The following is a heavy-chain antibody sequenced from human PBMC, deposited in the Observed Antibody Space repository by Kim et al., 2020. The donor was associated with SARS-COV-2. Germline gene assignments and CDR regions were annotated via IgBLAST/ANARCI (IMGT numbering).Heavy chain of an antibody. D-gene: IGHD2-21*01. CDR2: ISSSSSYI. V-gene: IGHV3-21*01. J-gene: IGHJ3*02. CDR3: ARERLAVGDAFDI. Sequence: GGSLRLSCAASGFTFSSYSMNWVRQAPGKGLEWVSSISSSSSYIYYADSVKGRFTISRDNAKNSLYLQMNSLRAEDTAVYYCARERLAVGDAFDIWGQGTMVTVSS. CDR1: GFTFSSYS.